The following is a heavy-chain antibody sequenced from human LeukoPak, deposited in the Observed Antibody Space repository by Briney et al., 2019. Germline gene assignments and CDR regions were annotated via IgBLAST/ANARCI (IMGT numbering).Heavy chain of an antibody. D-gene: IGHD6-19*01. CDR2: ISGSGAST. J-gene: IGHJ6*03. CDR1: GFTFSSYG. Sequence: PGGTLRLSCAASGFTFSSYGMSWVRQAPGKGLEWVSAISGSGASTNYADSVKGRFTISRDNSKNTLYLQMNSLRAEDTAVYYCAKGGIAVAGTSYYYYMDVGGKGTTVTISS. V-gene: IGHV3-23*01. CDR3: AKGGIAVAGTSYYYYMDV.